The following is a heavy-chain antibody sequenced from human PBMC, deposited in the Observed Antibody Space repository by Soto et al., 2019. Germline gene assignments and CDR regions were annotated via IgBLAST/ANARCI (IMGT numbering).Heavy chain of an antibody. CDR1: GGPVNSGYYY. CDR2: FHSSGNT. D-gene: IGHD2-21*01. V-gene: IGHV4-61*01. CDR3: ASGDFPRFLDV. J-gene: IGHJ6*02. Sequence: SETLSLTCTVSGGPVNSGYYYCTWMRQSPGKGLEWIGYFHSSGNTNYNPSLKSRVSISVDTSKNQISLKLSSVTAADTGFYYCASGDFPRFLDVWGQGTTVTVSS.